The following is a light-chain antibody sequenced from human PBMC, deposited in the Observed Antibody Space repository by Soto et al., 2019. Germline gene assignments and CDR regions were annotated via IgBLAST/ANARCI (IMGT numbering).Light chain of an antibody. CDR1: SRDVGGYNY. J-gene: IGLJ2*01. Sequence: QSALTQPASVSGSPGQSITISCTGTSRDVGGYNYVSWHQQHPGKAPKVIITGVSNRPSGVSNRFSGSKSGNTASLTISGLQAEDEADYYCSSYISSSTFVVFGGGTKLTVL. CDR3: SSYISSSTFVV. CDR2: GVS. V-gene: IGLV2-14*01.